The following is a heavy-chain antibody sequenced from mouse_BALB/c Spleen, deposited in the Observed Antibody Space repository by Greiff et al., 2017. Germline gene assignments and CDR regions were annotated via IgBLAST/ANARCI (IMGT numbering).Heavy chain of an antibody. Sequence: DVKLVESGGGLVKPGGSLKLSCAASGFTFSDYYMYWVRQTPEKRLEWVATISDGGSYTYYPDSVKGRFTISRDNAKNNLYLQMSSLKSEDTAMYYCARGAYVGMDYWGQGTSVTVSS. CDR1: GFTFSDYY. D-gene: IGHD1-1*01. J-gene: IGHJ4*01. CDR3: ARGAYVGMDY. V-gene: IGHV5-4*02. CDR2: ISDGGSYT.